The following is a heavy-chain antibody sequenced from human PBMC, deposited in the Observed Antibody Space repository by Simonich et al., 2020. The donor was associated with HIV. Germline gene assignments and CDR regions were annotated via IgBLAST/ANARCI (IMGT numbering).Heavy chain of an antibody. CDR1: GGSFSVNS. CDR2: INHSGRT. D-gene: IGHD4-17*01. J-gene: IGHJ4*02. V-gene: IGHV4-34*01. CDR3: ARRHPTTVTTPYFDY. Sequence: QVQLQQWGAGLLQPSETLSLTCAVYGGSFSVNSWSWIRQPPGKGLEWIGEINHSGRTNYNPSLKSRVTISVDTSKNQFSLKLSSVTAADTAVYYCARRHPTTVTTPYFDYWGQGTLVTVSS.